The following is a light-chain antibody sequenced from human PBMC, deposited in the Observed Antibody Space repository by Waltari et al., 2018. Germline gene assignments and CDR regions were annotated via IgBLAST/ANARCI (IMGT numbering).Light chain of an antibody. CDR3: QQYNNWPPWT. J-gene: IGKJ1*01. Sequence: EIVMTQSPATLSVSPGERATLSCRASQSVSSNLAWYQQKPGQATRLLIYAASTRATGIPSRFSGSGSGTEFTLTISSLQSEDFAVYYCQQYNNWPPWTFGQGTKVEMK. CDR2: AAS. V-gene: IGKV3-15*01. CDR1: QSVSSN.